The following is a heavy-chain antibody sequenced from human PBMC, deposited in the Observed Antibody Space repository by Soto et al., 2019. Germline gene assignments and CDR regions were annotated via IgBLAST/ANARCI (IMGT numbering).Heavy chain of an antibody. CDR2: ISSTGVST. V-gene: IGHV3-64*04. CDR3: AKASVWYPYFDS. D-gene: IGHD6-13*01. Sequence: GGSLRLSCSASGFTFSTYAMHWVRQAPGKGLEYLSVISSTGVSTYYADSVKGRFTISRDNSKDTLYLQMNSLRAEDTAIYYCAKASVWYPYFDSWGQGTLVTVSS. J-gene: IGHJ4*02. CDR1: GFTFSTYA.